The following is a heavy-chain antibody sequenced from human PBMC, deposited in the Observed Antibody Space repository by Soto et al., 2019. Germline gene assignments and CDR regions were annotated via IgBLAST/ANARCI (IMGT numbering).Heavy chain of an antibody. D-gene: IGHD1-1*01. CDR3: ARRQNWNNLFDT. V-gene: IGHV4-59*08. CDR2: SYYSGST. Sequence: TCTVSGGSITNNYWSWIRQSPGKGLEWIGCSYYSGSTSYNPSLRSRVTISIDTSKTQFSLRLRSVTAADTAVYYCARRQNWNNLFDTWGQGTLVTVSS. CDR1: GGSITNNY. J-gene: IGHJ5*02.